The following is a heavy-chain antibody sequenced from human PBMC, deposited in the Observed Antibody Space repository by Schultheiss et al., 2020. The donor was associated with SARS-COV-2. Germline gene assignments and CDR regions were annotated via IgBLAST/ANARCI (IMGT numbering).Heavy chain of an antibody. CDR1: GFTVSSNY. D-gene: IGHD6-19*01. Sequence: GSLRLSCAASGFTVSSNYMSWVRQAPGKGLEWIGSIYHSGSTNYNPSLKSRVTISVDTSKNQFSLKLSSVTAADTAVYYCARGFSGIAVADNWFDPWGQGTLVTVSS. V-gene: IGHV4-59*02. CDR2: IYHSGST. CDR3: ARGFSGIAVADNWFDP. J-gene: IGHJ5*02.